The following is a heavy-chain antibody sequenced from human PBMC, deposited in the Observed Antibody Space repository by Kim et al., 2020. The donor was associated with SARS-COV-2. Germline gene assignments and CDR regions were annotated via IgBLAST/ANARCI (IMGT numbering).Heavy chain of an antibody. Sequence: GESLKISCKGSGYSFTSYWIGWVRQMPGKGLEWMGIIYPGDSDTRYSPSFQGQVTISADKSISTAYLQWSSLKASDTAMYYCARHSPIFEEVVVAATPPYAVAFDIWGQGTMVTVSS. D-gene: IGHD2-15*01. J-gene: IGHJ3*02. V-gene: IGHV5-51*01. CDR3: ARHSPIFEEVVVAATPPYAVAFDI. CDR1: GYSFTSYW. CDR2: IYPGDSDT.